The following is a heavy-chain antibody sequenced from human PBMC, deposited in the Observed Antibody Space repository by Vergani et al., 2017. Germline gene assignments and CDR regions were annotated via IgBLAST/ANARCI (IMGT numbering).Heavy chain of an antibody. CDR3: ARLNIVVVTASIGYFDL. J-gene: IGHJ2*01. D-gene: IGHD2-21*02. CDR1: GYSFTSYW. V-gene: IGHV5-51*01. CDR2: IYPGDSDT. Sequence: EVQLVQSGAEVKKPGESLKISCKDSGYSFTSYWIGWMRQMPGKGLEWMGIIYPGDSDTRYSPSFQGQVTISADKSISTAYLQWSSLKASDTAMYYCARLNIVVVTASIGYFDLWGRGTLVTVSS.